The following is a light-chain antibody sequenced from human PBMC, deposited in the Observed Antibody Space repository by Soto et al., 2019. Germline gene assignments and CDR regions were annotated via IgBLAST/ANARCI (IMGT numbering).Light chain of an antibody. CDR3: QQFGSSPGFT. CDR2: GAS. Sequence: EIVLTQSPGTLSLSPGDRATLSCRASQSVSTNYLAWYQQSLGQAPRLLIYGASSRATGIPDRFSGSGSGTDFTLTISRLEPEDFAVYYCQQFGSSPGFTFGPGTKVDIK. V-gene: IGKV3-20*01. J-gene: IGKJ3*01. CDR1: QSVSTNY.